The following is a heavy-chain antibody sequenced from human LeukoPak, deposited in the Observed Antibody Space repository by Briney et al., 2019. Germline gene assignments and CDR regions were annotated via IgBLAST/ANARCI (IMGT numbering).Heavy chain of an antibody. CDR1: GYTFTSYY. J-gene: IGHJ5*02. V-gene: IGHV1-46*01. Sequence: ASVKVSCTASGYTFTSYYMHWVRQAPGQGLEWMGIINPSGGSTSYAQKFQGRVTMTRDTSTSTVYMVLSSLRSEDTAVYYCARDGSSGWSLYNWFDPWGQGTLVTVSS. CDR2: INPSGGST. D-gene: IGHD6-19*01. CDR3: ARDGSSGWSLYNWFDP.